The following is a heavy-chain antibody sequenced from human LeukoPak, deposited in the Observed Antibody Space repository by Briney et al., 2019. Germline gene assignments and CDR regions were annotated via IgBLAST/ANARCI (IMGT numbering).Heavy chain of an antibody. Sequence: ASAKVSCKASGYTFTGYYMHWVRQAPGQGLEWMGWINPNSGGTNYAQKFQGWVTMTRDTSISTAYMELSRLRSDDTAVCYCARARIGDAFDIWGQGTMVTVSS. V-gene: IGHV1-2*04. J-gene: IGHJ3*02. CDR2: INPNSGGT. CDR3: ARARIGDAFDI. CDR1: GYTFTGYY. D-gene: IGHD3-22*01.